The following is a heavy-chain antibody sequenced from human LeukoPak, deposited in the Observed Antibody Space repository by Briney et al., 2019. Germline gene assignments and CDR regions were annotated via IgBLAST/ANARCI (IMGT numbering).Heavy chain of an antibody. CDR1: GFIFSSYG. CDR3: AKRDRPCSGDCSAPYYFDY. CDR2: VSGSGDST. Sequence: GGSLRLYCAASGFIFSSYGMSWVRQAPGKGLEWVSAVSGSGDSTNYADSVKGRFTISRDNSKNTLFLQMNSLRAEDTAVYYCAKRDRPCSGDCSAPYYFDYWGQGTLVTVSS. V-gene: IGHV3-23*01. J-gene: IGHJ4*02. D-gene: IGHD2-21*02.